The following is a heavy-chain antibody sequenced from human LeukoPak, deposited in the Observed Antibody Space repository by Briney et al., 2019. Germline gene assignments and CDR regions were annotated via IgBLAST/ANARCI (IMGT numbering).Heavy chain of an antibody. CDR2: ISGNGVGT. CDR1: GFAFRSYG. D-gene: IGHD7-27*01. Sequence: GGSLRLSCAASGFAFRSYGMSWVRQAPGKGLEWVSAISGNGVGTYYADSVKGRFTISRDNSKDTLYLQMNNLRAEDTAVYYCAKDLAWGLDYWGQGTPVTVSS. V-gene: IGHV3-23*01. J-gene: IGHJ4*02. CDR3: AKDLAWGLDY.